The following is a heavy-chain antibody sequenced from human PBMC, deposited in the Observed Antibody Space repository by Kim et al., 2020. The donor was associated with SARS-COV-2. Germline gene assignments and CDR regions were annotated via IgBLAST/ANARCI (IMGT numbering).Heavy chain of an antibody. Sequence: GGSLRLSCAASGFTFSDYYMSWIRQAPGKGLEWVSYISSSGSTIYYADSVKGRFTISRDNAKNSLYLQMNSLRAEDTAVYYCGKNRRSVVPAAIGYWGQGTLVTVSS. V-gene: IGHV3-11*01. D-gene: IGHD2-2*01. CDR1: GFTFSDYY. CDR3: GKNRRSVVPAAIGY. CDR2: ISSSGSTI. J-gene: IGHJ4*02.